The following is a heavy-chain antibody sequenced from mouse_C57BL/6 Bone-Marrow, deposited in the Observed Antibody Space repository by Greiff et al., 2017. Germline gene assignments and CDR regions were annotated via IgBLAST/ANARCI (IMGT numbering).Heavy chain of an antibody. Sequence: EVLLVESGGGLVQPGGSLKLSCESTEYNFPSHAMSWVRQTPEKRLELVATINGGGGSTYYPDTMKGRFTISRDNAKKTLYLQMSSLRAEDTALYYCAEGGRDYWGQGTMLTVSA. V-gene: IGHV5-2*01. CDR1: EYNFPSHA. CDR2: INGGGGST. CDR3: AEGGRDY. J-gene: IGHJ3*01.